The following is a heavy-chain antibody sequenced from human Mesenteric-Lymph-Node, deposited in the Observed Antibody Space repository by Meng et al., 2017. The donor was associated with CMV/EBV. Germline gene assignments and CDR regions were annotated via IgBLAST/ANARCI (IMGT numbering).Heavy chain of an antibody. D-gene: IGHD4-23*01. Sequence: QVQPRPGGAGLLKPSETLSLTCAVYGGSFSGYYWSWIRQPPGKGLEWIGEINHSGSTNYNPSLKSRVTISVDTSKNQFSLKLSSVTAADTAVYYCARHQRWLKSEGGFNYWGQGTLVTVSS. J-gene: IGHJ4*02. CDR3: ARHQRWLKSEGGFNY. V-gene: IGHV4-34*01. CDR1: GGSFSGYY. CDR2: INHSGST.